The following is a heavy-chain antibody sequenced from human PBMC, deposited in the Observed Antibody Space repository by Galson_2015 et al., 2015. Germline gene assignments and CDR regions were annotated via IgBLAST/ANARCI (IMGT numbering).Heavy chain of an antibody. CDR3: ARDQSGSYFDY. V-gene: IGHV3-33*01. D-gene: IGHD1-26*01. Sequence: SLRLSCAASGFTFSSYGMHWVRQAPGKGLEWVAVIWYDGSNKYYADSVKGRFTISRDNSKNTLYLQMNSLRAEDTAVYYCARDQSGSYFDYWGQGTLVTVSS. CDR2: IWYDGSNK. CDR1: GFTFSSYG. J-gene: IGHJ4*02.